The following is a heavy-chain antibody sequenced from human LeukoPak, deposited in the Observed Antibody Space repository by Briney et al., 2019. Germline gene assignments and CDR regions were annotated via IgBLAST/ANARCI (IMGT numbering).Heavy chain of an antibody. CDR1: GYSFTSYW. CDR2: IYPGDSDT. CDR3: ARAYYYDSSGYYSALLY. Sequence: GESLKISCQGSGYSFTSYWIGWVRQMPGKGLEWMGIIYPGDSDTRYSPSFQGQVTISADKSISTAYLQWSSLKASDTAMYYCARAYYYDSSGYYSALLYWGQGTLVTVSS. D-gene: IGHD3-22*01. V-gene: IGHV5-51*01. J-gene: IGHJ4*02.